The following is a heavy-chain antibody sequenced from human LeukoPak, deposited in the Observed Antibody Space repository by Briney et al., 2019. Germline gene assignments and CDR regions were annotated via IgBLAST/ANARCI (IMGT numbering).Heavy chain of an antibody. Sequence: WGSLRLSCAASGFTFSRYWMSWVRQAPGKGLEWVANIKKDGSEKYYVDSVKGRFTISRDNAKNSLYLQMNSLRAEDTAVYYCARLLVYNSGGEAFDYWGPGTLVTVSS. J-gene: IGHJ4*02. V-gene: IGHV3-7*01. CDR3: ARLLVYNSGGEAFDY. D-gene: IGHD3-10*01. CDR1: GFTFSRYW. CDR2: IKKDGSEK.